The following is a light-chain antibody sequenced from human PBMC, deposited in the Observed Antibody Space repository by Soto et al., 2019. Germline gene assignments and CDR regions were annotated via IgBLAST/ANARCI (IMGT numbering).Light chain of an antibody. Sequence: DIQMTQSPSSLSASVGDRVTITCRASQDISNYLAWYQQRPGKVPKLLIYAASTLQSGVPSRFSGSGSGTDFTLTISSLQPEDVATYYCQKYNSALRTFSQGTRLEIK. V-gene: IGKV1-27*01. CDR2: AAS. J-gene: IGKJ5*01. CDR1: QDISNY. CDR3: QKYNSALRT.